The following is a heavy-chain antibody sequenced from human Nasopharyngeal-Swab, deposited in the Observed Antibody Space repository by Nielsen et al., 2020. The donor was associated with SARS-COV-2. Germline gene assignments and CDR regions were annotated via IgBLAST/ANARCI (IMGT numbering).Heavy chain of an antibody. CDR3: ARGSAYSSSPLFDY. V-gene: IGHV4-39*07. Sequence: WICQPPGKGLEWIGSIYYSGSTNYNPSLKSRVTISVDKSKNQFSLKLSSVTAADTAVYYCARGSAYSSSPLFDYWGQGTLVTVSS. D-gene: IGHD6-6*01. J-gene: IGHJ4*02. CDR2: IYYSGST.